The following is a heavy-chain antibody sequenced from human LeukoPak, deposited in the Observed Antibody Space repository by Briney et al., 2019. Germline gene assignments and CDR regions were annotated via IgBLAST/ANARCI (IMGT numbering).Heavy chain of an antibody. CDR2: IIPIFGTA. J-gene: IGHJ5*02. CDR1: GGTFSSYA. Sequence: SVKVSCKASGGTFSSYAISWVRQAPGQGLEWMGGIIPIFGTANYAQKFQGRVTITTDESTSTAYMELSSLRSEDTAVYYCASSPRYNWNDFQNWFDPWGQGTLVTVSS. CDR3: ASSPRYNWNDFQNWFDP. V-gene: IGHV1-69*05. D-gene: IGHD1-1*01.